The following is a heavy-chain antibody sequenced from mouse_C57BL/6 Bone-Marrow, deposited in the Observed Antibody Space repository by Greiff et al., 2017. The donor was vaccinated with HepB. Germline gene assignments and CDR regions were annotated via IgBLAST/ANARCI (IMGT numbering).Heavy chain of an antibody. CDR3: AREVSIYYYGSSPSY. J-gene: IGHJ2*01. V-gene: IGHV1-55*01. Sequence: QVQLQQPGAELVKPGASVKMSCKASGYTFTSYWITWVKQRPGQGLEWIGDIYPGSGSTNYNEKFKSKATLTVDKSSSTAYMQLSSLTSEDSAVYYGAREVSIYYYGSSPSYWGQGTTLTVSS. CDR1: GYTFTSYW. D-gene: IGHD1-1*01. CDR2: IYPGSGST.